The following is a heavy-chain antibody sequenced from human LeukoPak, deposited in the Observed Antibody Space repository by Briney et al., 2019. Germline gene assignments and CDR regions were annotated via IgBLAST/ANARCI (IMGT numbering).Heavy chain of an antibody. J-gene: IGHJ4*02. Sequence: ASVKVSCKASGYPFTSFGISWVRQAPGQGLEWMGWISGYNGKTNYAQNLQGRVTMTTDTSPSTAYMELGSLRSDDMAVYYCARDRVYDYSNPRGFDHWGQGTLVTVSS. CDR3: ARDRVYDYSNPRGFDH. CDR1: GYPFTSFG. V-gene: IGHV1-18*03. CDR2: ISGYNGKT. D-gene: IGHD4-11*01.